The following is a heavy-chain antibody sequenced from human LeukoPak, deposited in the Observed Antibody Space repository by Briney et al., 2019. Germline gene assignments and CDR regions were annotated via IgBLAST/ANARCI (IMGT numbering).Heavy chain of an antibody. CDR2: ISAYNGNT. CDR3: ARDEVDTAMVWTENWFDP. Sequence: GASVKVSCKASGYTFTGYYMHWVRQAPGQGLEWMGWISAYNGNTNYAQKLQGRVTMTTDTSTSTAYMELRSLRSDDTAVYYCARDEVDTAMVWTENWFDPWGQGTLVTVSS. J-gene: IGHJ5*02. CDR1: GYTFTGYY. D-gene: IGHD5-18*01. V-gene: IGHV1-18*04.